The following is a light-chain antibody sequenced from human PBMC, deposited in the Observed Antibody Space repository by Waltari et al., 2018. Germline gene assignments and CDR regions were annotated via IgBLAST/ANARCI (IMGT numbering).Light chain of an antibody. V-gene: IGLV2-23*02. J-gene: IGLJ2*01. CDR2: EVR. CDR3: CSYAGSSTPVV. Sequence: QSALTQPASVSGSPGQSITISCTGTSSDVGRYNLVSWYQQHPGKAPKLMIFEVRERPSGVSNRFSGSKSGNTASLTISGLQAEDEADYYCCSYAGSSTPVVFGGGTKLTVV. CDR1: SSDVGRYNL.